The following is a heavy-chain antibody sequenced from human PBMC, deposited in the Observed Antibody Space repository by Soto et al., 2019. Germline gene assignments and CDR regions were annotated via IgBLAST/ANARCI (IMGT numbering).Heavy chain of an antibody. CDR2: ISYDGSNK. CDR3: ARDSTWGVFDC. CDR1: GFTFSSYA. D-gene: IGHD3-10*01. Sequence: QVQLVESGGGVVQPGRSLRLSCAASGFTFSSYAMHWVRQAPGKGLEWVAVISYDGSNKYYADSVKGRFTISRDNSKNTLYLQMNSLRAEDTAVYYCARDSTWGVFDCWGQGTLVTVSS. V-gene: IGHV3-30-3*01. J-gene: IGHJ4*02.